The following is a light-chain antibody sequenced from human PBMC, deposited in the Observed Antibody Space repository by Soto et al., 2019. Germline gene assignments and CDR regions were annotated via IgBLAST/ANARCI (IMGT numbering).Light chain of an antibody. J-gene: IGKJ1*01. CDR3: QHYNNWPRT. V-gene: IGKV3-15*01. Sequence: EIVMTQSPATLSVSPGERATLSCRASQSVSSNLAWYQQKPGQAPRLLIYGASTRATGIPARFSGSGSGTEFTLTISSLQSEDFAAYHCQHYNNWPRTFGQGTKLEIK. CDR2: GAS. CDR1: QSVSSN.